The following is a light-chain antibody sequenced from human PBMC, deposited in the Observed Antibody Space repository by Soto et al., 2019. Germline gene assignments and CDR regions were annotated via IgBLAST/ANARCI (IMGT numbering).Light chain of an antibody. J-gene: IGKJ4*01. CDR3: QQYHSFPVT. CDR2: GAS. Sequence: IQMTQSPSSVSASVGDTVTITCRASQGISNFLAWFQQKPGKAPKSLMYGASSLQSGVPSNFSGSGSDTDFTLTISSLQPEDSATYFCQQYHSFPVTFGGGTKGVIK. CDR1: QGISNF. V-gene: IGKV1-16*02.